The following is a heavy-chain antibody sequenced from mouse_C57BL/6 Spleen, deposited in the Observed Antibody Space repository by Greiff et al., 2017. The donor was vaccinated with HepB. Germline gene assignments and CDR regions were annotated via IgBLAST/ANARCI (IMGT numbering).Heavy chain of an antibody. V-gene: IGHV5-6*01. CDR3: ANQIYYDYDAWFAY. D-gene: IGHD2-4*01. J-gene: IGHJ3*01. CDR2: ISSGGSYT. Sequence: EVKLVESGGDLVKPGGSLKLSCAASGFTFSSYGMSWVRQTPDKRLEWVATISSGGSYTYYPDSVKGRFTISRDNAKNTLYLQMSSLKSEDPAMYYCANQIYYDYDAWFAYWGQGTLVTVSA. CDR1: GFTFSSYG.